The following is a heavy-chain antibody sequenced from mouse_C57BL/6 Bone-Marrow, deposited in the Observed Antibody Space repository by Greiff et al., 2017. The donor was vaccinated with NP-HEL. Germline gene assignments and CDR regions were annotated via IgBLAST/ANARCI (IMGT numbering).Heavy chain of an antibody. J-gene: IGHJ2*01. V-gene: IGHV1-64*01. D-gene: IGHD1-1*01. CDR1: GYTFTSYW. CDR3: ASSYYGSRDFDY. CDR2: IHPNSGST. Sequence: VQLQQPGAELVKPGASVKLSCKASGYTFTSYWMHWVKQRPGQGLEWIGMIHPNSGSTNYNEKFKSKATLTVDKSSSTAYMQLSSLTSEDSAVYYCASSYYGSRDFDYWGQGTTLTVSS.